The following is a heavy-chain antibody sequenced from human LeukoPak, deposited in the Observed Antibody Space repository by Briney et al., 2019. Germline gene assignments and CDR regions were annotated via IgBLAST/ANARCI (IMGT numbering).Heavy chain of an antibody. CDR2: ISYDGSNK. J-gene: IGHJ4*02. Sequence: PGGSLRLSCAASGFTFSSYAMHWVRQAPGKGLEWVAVISYDGSNKYYADSVKGRFTISRDNSKNTLYLQMNSLRAEDTAVYYCARGQTMTYDYWGRGTLVTVSS. D-gene: IGHD3-22*01. V-gene: IGHV3-30-3*01. CDR3: ARGQTMTYDY. CDR1: GFTFSSYA.